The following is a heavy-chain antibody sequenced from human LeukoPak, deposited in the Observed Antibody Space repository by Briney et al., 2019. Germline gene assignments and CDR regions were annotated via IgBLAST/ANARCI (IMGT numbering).Heavy chain of an antibody. CDR3: AKGTQWELQN. CDR2: INTDGSDT. D-gene: IGHD1-26*01. Sequence: GGSLRLSCAASGFIFSSYWLYWVRQAPGQGLVWVSRINTDGSDTSHADSVKGRFTISRDNAKNTLYLQMNSLRAEDAAVYYCAKGTQWELQNWGQGTLVTVSS. V-gene: IGHV3-74*01. CDR1: GFIFSSYW. J-gene: IGHJ4*01.